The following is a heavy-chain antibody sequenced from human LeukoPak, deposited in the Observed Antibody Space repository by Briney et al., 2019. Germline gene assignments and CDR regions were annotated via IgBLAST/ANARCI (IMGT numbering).Heavy chain of an antibody. V-gene: IGHV3-30*18. CDR2: ISYDGSNK. CDR1: GFTFSSYG. CDR3: AEDPWFGELVGGYFDY. D-gene: IGHD3-10*01. Sequence: GGSLRLSCAASGFTFSSYGMHWVRQAPGKGLEWVAVISYDGSNKYYADSVKGRFTISRDNSKNTLYLQMNSLRAEDTAVYYCAEDPWFGELVGGYFDYWGQGTLVTVSS. J-gene: IGHJ4*02.